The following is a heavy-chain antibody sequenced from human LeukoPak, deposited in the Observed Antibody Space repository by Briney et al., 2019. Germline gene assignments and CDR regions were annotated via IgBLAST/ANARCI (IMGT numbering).Heavy chain of an antibody. CDR1: GFTFSTYS. CDR2: ISGSGGST. D-gene: IGHD3-3*01. J-gene: IGHJ4*02. Sequence: PGGSLRLSCEASGFTFSTYSMNWVRQAPGKGLEWVSSISGSGGSTYYADSVKGRFSISRDNSKNTLGLQMTGLRAEDTALYYCAKGGQNYDFWRFDYWGQGTLVTVSS. V-gene: IGHV3-23*01. CDR3: AKGGQNYDFWRFDY.